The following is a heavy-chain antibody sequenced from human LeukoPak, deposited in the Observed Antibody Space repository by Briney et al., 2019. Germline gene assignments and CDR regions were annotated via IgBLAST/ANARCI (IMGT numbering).Heavy chain of an antibody. V-gene: IGHV3-30*04. J-gene: IGHJ4*02. D-gene: IGHD3-22*01. CDR1: GFTFSSYV. Sequence: PGRSLRLSCAASGFTFSSYVMHWVRQAPGKGLEWVAIISYDGSNEYYADSVKGRFTISRDNSKNTLYLQMNSLRAEDTAVYYCAKPPKHSSGLVFDYWGQGTLVTVSS. CDR3: AKPPKHSSGLVFDY. CDR2: ISYDGSNE.